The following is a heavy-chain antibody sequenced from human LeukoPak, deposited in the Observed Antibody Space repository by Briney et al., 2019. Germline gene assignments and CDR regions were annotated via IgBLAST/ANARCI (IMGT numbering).Heavy chain of an antibody. Sequence: GGSLTLSCTASGFTFGDYAMSWVRQAPGKGLEWVGFIRSKAYGGTTEYAACVKGRFTISRDDSKSIAYLQMNSLKTEDTAVYYRTRDRRVGYYNSSGYSVGYWGQGTLVTVSS. CDR1: GFTFGDYA. D-gene: IGHD3-22*01. CDR3: TRDRRVGYYNSSGYSVGY. J-gene: IGHJ4*02. CDR2: IRSKAYGGTT. V-gene: IGHV3-49*04.